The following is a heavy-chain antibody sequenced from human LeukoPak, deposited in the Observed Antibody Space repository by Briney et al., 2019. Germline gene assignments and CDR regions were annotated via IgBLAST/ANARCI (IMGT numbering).Heavy chain of an antibody. CDR2: INWNGGST. D-gene: IGHD3-10*01. CDR3: ARADYGSRSYSGY. J-gene: IGHJ4*02. CDR1: GFTFDDYG. V-gene: IGHV3-20*04. Sequence: GGSLRLSCAASGFTFDDYGMNWVRQAPGKGLEWVSGINWNGGSTGYADSVKGRFTISRDNAKNSLYLQVNSLRAEDTALYYCARADYGSRSYSGYWGQGTLVTVSS.